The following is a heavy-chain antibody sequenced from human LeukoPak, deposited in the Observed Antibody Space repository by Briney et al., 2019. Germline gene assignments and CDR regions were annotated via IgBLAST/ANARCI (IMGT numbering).Heavy chain of an antibody. CDR2: ISGDAVTS. D-gene: IGHD3-22*01. V-gene: IGHV3-23*01. Sequence: SGGSLRLSCAASGFTFKNYAMNWVRQSPGQGLEWVSTISGDAVTSWYADSVKGRFTVSRDNSKNIVFLQMNNLRAEDTAVYYCAEKDSGGSYNWFDPWGQGTLVTVSS. CDR1: GFTFKNYA. J-gene: IGHJ5*02. CDR3: AEKDSGGSYNWFDP.